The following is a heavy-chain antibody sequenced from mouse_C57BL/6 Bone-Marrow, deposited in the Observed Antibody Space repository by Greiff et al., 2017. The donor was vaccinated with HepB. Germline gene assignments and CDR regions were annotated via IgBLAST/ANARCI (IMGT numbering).Heavy chain of an antibody. D-gene: IGHD1-1*01. V-gene: IGHV5-17*01. Sequence: EVQRVESGGGLVKPGGSLKLSCAASGFTFSDYGMHWVRQAPEKGLEWVAYISSGSSTIYYADTVKGRFTISRDNAKNTLFLQMTSLRSEDTAMYYCARWGNHYYGSSYYWYFDVWGTGTTVTVSS. CDR2: ISSGSSTI. CDR1: GFTFSDYG. CDR3: ARWGNHYYGSSYYWYFDV. J-gene: IGHJ1*03.